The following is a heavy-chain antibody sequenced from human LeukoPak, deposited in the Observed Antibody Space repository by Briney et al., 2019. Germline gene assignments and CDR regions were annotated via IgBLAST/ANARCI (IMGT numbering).Heavy chain of an antibody. D-gene: IGHD5-12*01. V-gene: IGHV1-2*02. J-gene: IGHJ4*02. CDR1: RYTFTGYY. CDR3: ARDRAVATIGGVDY. CDR2: INPNSGGT. Sequence: GASVKVSCKASRYTFTGYYMHWVRQAPGQGLEWMGWINPNSGGTNYAQKFQGRVTMTRDTSISTAYMELSRLRSDDTAVYYCARDRAVATIGGVDYWGQGTLVTVSS.